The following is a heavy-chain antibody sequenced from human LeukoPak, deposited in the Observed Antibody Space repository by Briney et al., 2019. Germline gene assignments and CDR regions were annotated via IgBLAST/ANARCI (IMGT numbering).Heavy chain of an antibody. Sequence: GGSLRLSCAASGFAVSNNYMTWVRQAPGKGLEWVSYISDTSAMYYADSVRGRFTISRDNAKNSLFLQMNSLRVEDTGVYYCARDGGYSGYDADCWGQGTLVTVSS. V-gene: IGHV3-69-1*01. CDR1: GFAVSNNY. CDR3: ARDGGYSGYDADC. CDR2: ISDTSAM. J-gene: IGHJ4*02. D-gene: IGHD5-12*01.